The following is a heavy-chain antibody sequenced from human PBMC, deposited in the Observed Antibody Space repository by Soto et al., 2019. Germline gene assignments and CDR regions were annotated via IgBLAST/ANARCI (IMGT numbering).Heavy chain of an antibody. CDR2: INPSGGGT. V-gene: IGHV1-46*01. D-gene: IGHD3-3*02. CDR3: ARDKPFSVGY. Sequence: QVQLVQSGTEVKKPGASVKVSCKASGYTFLDFYIHWVRQAPGQGLEWMGFINPSGGGTTYAQQFQGRLTMTRDTSTSTVYMELISLRSEDTAIYYCARDKPFSVGYWGQGTXVT. CDR1: GYTFLDFY. J-gene: IGHJ4*02.